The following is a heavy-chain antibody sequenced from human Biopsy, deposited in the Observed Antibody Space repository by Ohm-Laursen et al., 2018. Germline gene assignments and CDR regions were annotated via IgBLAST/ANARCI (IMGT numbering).Heavy chain of an antibody. CDR1: GGTFSKYG. Sequence: GSSVKVSCKASGGTFSKYGISWVRQAPGRGLEWMGWISPYNGNGDYEKNFHGRVTLTADTSTSTVYMELRSLRSGDTAVYYCATSHYFESTGYAFDFWGQGTMVSVSS. CDR3: ATSHYFESTGYAFDF. J-gene: IGHJ3*01. V-gene: IGHV1-18*01. CDR2: ISPYNGNG. D-gene: IGHD3-22*01.